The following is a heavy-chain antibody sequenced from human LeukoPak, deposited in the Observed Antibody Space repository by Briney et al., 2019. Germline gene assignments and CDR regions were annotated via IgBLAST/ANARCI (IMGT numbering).Heavy chain of an antibody. V-gene: IGHV3-7*01. J-gene: IGHJ4*02. CDR3: ARGIVVVPAVSDY. D-gene: IGHD2-2*01. CDR1: GFTFSSYW. CDR2: IKQDGSEK. Sequence: GGSLRLSCAASGFTFSSYWMSWVRQAPGKGLEWVANIKQDGSEKYYVDSVKGRFTISRDNAKNSLYLQMNSLRAEDTAVYYCARGIVVVPAVSDYWGQGTLVTVSS.